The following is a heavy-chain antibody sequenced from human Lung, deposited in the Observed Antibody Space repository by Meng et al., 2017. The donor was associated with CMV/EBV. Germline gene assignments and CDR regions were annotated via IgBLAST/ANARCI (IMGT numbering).Heavy chain of an antibody. CDR3: ATIAAAERNGMDV. Sequence: SXTXSLXCAVYGGSFSGYCWSWIRQPPGKGLEWIGEINHSGSTNYNPSLKSRVTISVDTSKNQFSLKLSSVTAADTAVYYCATIAAAERNGMDVWGQGTTVTVSS. CDR2: INHSGST. V-gene: IGHV4-34*01. CDR1: GGSFSGYC. J-gene: IGHJ6*02. D-gene: IGHD6-13*01.